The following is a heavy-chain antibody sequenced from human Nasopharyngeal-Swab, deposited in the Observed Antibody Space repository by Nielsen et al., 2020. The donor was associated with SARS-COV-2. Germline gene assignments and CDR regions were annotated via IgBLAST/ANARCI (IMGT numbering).Heavy chain of an antibody. Sequence: WIRQPPGKGLEWVSAISGSGGSTYYADSVKGRFTTSRDNSKNTLYLQMNSLGAEDTAVYYCAKAEGSNNYYYYGMDVWGQGTTVTVSS. J-gene: IGHJ6*02. D-gene: IGHD6-13*01. CDR3: AKAEGSNNYYYYGMDV. V-gene: IGHV3-23*01. CDR2: ISGSGGST.